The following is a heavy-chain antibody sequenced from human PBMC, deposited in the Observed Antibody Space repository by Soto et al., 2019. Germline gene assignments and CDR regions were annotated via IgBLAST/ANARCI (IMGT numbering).Heavy chain of an antibody. CDR2: IKRDGSEK. CDR3: VSFIVGATIDY. CDR1: GFTFSSYA. D-gene: IGHD1-26*01. V-gene: IGHV3-7*05. Sequence: GGSLRLSCAASGFTFSSYATSWVRQAPGKGLEWVANIKRDGSEKHYVDSVKGRFTISRDNAKNSVYLQMNSLRPEDTAVYYCVSFIVGATIDYWGRGTLVTVSS. J-gene: IGHJ4*02.